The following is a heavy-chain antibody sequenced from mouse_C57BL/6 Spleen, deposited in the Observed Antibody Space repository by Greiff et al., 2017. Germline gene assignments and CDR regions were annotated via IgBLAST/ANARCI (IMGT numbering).Heavy chain of an antibody. CDR2: TYPGSGST. Sequence: VQLQQPGAELVKPGASVKMSCKASGYTFTSYWITWVKQRPGQGLEWIGDTYPGSGSTNYNEKFKSKATLTVDTSSSTAYMQLSSLTSEDSAVYYCARDKTHYYGSSHYFDYWGQGTTLTVSS. CDR1: GYTFTSYW. D-gene: IGHD1-1*01. CDR3: ARDKTHYYGSSHYFDY. J-gene: IGHJ2*01. V-gene: IGHV1-55*01.